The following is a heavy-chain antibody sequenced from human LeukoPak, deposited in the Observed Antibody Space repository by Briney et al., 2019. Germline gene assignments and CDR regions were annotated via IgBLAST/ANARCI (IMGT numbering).Heavy chain of an antibody. V-gene: IGHV4-39*07. D-gene: IGHD2-8*01. Sequence: SETLSLTCTVSGGSISSYYWGWIRQPPGKGLEWIGSIYYSGSTYYNPSLKSRVTISVDTSKNQFSLKLSSVTAADTAVYYCARDAHKVYWVHDAFDIWGQGTMVTVSS. CDR1: GGSISSYY. J-gene: IGHJ3*02. CDR3: ARDAHKVYWVHDAFDI. CDR2: IYYSGST.